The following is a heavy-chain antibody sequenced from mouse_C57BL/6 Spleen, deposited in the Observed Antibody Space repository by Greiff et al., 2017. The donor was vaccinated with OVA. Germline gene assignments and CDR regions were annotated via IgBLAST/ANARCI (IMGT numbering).Heavy chain of an antibody. D-gene: IGHD2-3*01. CDR2: INPNNGGT. Sequence: VQLQQSGPELVKPGASVKISCKASGYTFTDYYMNWVKQSHGKSLEWIGDINPNNGGTSYNQKFKGKATLTVDKSSSTAYMELRSLTSEDSAVYYCARSLDGYYLYYFGYRGQGTTLAVSS. CDR3: ARSLDGYYLYYFGY. CDR1: GYTFTDYY. J-gene: IGHJ2*01. V-gene: IGHV1-26*01.